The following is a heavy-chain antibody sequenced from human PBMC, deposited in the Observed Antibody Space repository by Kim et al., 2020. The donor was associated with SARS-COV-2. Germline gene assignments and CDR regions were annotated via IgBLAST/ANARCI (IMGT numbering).Heavy chain of an antibody. CDR2: IWYDGSNK. D-gene: IGHD6-13*01. CDR3: AREQQPPFKAGAFDI. CDR1: GFTFSSYG. J-gene: IGHJ3*02. Sequence: GGSLRLSCAASGFTFSSYGMHWVRQAPGKGLEWVAVIWYDGSNKYYADSVKGRFTISRDNSKNTLYLQMNSLRAEDTAVYYCAREQQPPFKAGAFDIWGQGTMVTVSS. V-gene: IGHV3-33*01.